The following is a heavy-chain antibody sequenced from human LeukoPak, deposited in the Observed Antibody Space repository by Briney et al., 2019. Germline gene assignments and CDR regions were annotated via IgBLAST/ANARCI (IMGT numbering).Heavy chain of an antibody. D-gene: IGHD3-10*01. CDR2: ISSSSSYT. CDR3: AAPTMVRAP. J-gene: IGHJ5*02. V-gene: IGHV3-11*03. CDR1: GFPLSDYY. Sequence: GGFLRLSFSAPGFPLSDYYMSWVRPGPGKGLEWVSYISSSSSYTNYADSVKGRFTISRDNAKNSLYLQMNSLRAEDTAVYYCAAPTMVRAPWGQGTLVTVSS.